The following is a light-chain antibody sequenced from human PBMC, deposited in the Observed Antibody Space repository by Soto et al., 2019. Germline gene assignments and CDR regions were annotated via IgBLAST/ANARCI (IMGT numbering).Light chain of an antibody. V-gene: IGKV1-5*03. Sequence: DIQVTQSPSTLSASVGDRVTITCRASESISRLLAWYQQKPGKPPNLLIYTASTLGSGVPSRFSGSGSGTEFTLTISSLQPDDFATYYCQQYHSYWTFGQGTKVDIK. J-gene: IGKJ1*01. CDR3: QQYHSYWT. CDR2: TAS. CDR1: ESISRL.